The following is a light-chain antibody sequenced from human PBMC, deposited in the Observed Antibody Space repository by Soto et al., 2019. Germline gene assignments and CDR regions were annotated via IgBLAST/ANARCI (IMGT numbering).Light chain of an antibody. V-gene: IGLV2-11*01. CDR2: GVS. CDR3: CSYAGSYTWV. Sequence: QSALTQPRSVSGSPGQSVTISCTGTSSDVGGYNYVSWYLQHPGKAPKLMIYGVSKWPSGVPDRFSGSKSGNTASLTISGLQAEDEADYYCCSYAGSYTWVFGGGTKVTVL. CDR1: SSDVGGYNY. J-gene: IGLJ3*02.